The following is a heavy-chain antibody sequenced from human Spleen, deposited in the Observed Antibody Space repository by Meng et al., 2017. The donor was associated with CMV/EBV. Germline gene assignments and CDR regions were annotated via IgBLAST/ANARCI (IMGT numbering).Heavy chain of an antibody. CDR3: ARDGYKSFDY. D-gene: IGHD5-24*01. CDR1: GYTCIRYA. CDR2: INTNTGNP. Sequence: ACKASGYTCIRYAMNWVRQAPGQGLEWMGWINTNTGNPTYAQGFTGRFVFSLDTSVSTAYLQISSLKAEDTAVYYCARDGYKSFDYWGQGTLVTVSS. V-gene: IGHV7-4-1*02. J-gene: IGHJ4*02.